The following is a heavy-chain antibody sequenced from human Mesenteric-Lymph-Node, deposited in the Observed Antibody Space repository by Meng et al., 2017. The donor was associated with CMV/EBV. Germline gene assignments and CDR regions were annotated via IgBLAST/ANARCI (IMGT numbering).Heavy chain of an antibody. CDR1: GGSVNSGNYY. Sequence: SETLSLTCTVSGGSVNSGNYYWSWIRQPPGKGLEWIGYIYYGSTNYNPSLKSRVTISVDTSKNQFSLNLSSVTAADTAVYYCARDIRGGRDPWGQGTLVTVSS. D-gene: IGHD2-2*02. V-gene: IGHV4-61*01. CDR3: ARDIRGGRDP. J-gene: IGHJ5*02. CDR2: IYYGST.